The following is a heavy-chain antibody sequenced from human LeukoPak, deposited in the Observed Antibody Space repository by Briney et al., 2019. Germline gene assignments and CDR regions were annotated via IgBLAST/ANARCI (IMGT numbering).Heavy chain of an antibody. Sequence: SETLSLTCTISGVSMSRYFWTWIRQPAGKGLEWIGRISTSGTTNYNPSLKSRVTMSLDTSKNQLSLRLTSVTTADTALYYCAGFLLVSVPHDTIDLWGLGTMVTVSS. CDR2: ISTSGTT. CDR1: GVSMSRYF. J-gene: IGHJ3*01. V-gene: IGHV4-4*07. D-gene: IGHD2/OR15-2a*01. CDR3: AGFLLVSVPHDTIDL.